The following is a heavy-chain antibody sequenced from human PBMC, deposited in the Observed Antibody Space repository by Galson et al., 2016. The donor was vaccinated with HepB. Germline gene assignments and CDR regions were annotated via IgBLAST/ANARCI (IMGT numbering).Heavy chain of an antibody. V-gene: IGHV1-3*01. CDR3: ARDDATDGPIILDY. CDR1: GYSFKTYG. Sequence: SVKVSCKASGYSFKTYGIHWVRQAPGQRPEWMGWINDGDGSTLHSQRFQGRVTFTRDTSASTAYIELSSLIFEDTAVYFCARDDATDGPIILDYWGQGTLVTVS. J-gene: IGHJ4*02. D-gene: IGHD3/OR15-3a*01. CDR2: INDGDGST.